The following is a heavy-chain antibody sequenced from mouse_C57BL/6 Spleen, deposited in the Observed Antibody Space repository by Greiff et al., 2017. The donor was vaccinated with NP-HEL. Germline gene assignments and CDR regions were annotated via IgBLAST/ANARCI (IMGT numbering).Heavy chain of an antibody. CDR2: IYPRSGNT. V-gene: IGHV1-81*01. CDR1: GYTFTSYG. CDR3: ARRGYDGTKAMDY. D-gene: IGHD2-3*01. Sequence: VQRVESGAELARPGASVKLSCKASGYTFTSYGISWVKQRTGQGLEWIGEIYPRSGNTYYNEKFKGKATLTADKSSSTAYMELRSLTSEDSAVYFCARRGYDGTKAMDYWGQGTSVTVSS. J-gene: IGHJ4*01.